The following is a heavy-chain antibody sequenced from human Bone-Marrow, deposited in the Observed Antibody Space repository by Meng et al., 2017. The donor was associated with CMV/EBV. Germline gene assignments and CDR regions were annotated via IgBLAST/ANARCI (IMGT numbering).Heavy chain of an antibody. D-gene: IGHD3-3*01. Sequence: SETLSLTCTVSGDSIISSYYYWGWIRQPPGKGLEWIGNVFYSGSTYYNPSLKSRVTISVDTSKNQFFLKLSSMTAADTAVYYCARHINFWSAYYYYGLDVWGQGTTVTVSS. CDR2: VFYSGST. J-gene: IGHJ6*02. CDR1: GDSIISSYYY. CDR3: ARHINFWSAYYYYGLDV. V-gene: IGHV4-39*01.